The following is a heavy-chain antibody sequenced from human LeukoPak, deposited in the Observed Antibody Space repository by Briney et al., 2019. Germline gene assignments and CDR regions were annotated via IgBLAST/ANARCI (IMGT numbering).Heavy chain of an antibody. CDR3: ARDLIAVRPVWFDP. CDR2: ISAYNGNT. CDR1: GFTFTTYG. V-gene: IGHV1-18*01. Sequence: ASVKVSCKASGFTFTTYGISWVRLAPGQGLEWMGWISAYNGNTNYAQQFPGRVTMTTDTSMSTAYMELRSLRSDDAAVYYCARDLIAVRPVWFDPWGQGSLVTVSS. D-gene: IGHD6-6*01. J-gene: IGHJ5*02.